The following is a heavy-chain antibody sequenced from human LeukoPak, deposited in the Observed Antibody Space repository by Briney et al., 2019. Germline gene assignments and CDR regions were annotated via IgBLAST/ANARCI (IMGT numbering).Heavy chain of an antibody. CDR3: ARVVVAANWGYYYYYMDV. J-gene: IGHJ6*03. Sequence: PSETLSLTCTVSGGSISSYYWSWIRQPPGKGLEWIGYIYYSGSTNYNPSLKSRVTISVDTSKNQFSLKLSSVTAADTAVYYCARVVVAANWGYYYYYMDVWGKGTTVTISS. D-gene: IGHD2-15*01. CDR1: GGSISSYY. CDR2: IYYSGST. V-gene: IGHV4-59*01.